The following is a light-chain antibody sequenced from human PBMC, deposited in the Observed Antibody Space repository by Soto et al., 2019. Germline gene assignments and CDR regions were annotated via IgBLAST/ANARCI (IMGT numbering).Light chain of an antibody. CDR2: EAS. Sequence: EIVLTQSPATLSLSPGERATLSCMASQSVSSYLAWYQQKPGQAPRLLIYEASNRATGMPARFSGSGSGTDFTLTISNLEPEDFAVYYCQHRSNWPLTFGGGTKVDIK. CDR3: QHRSNWPLT. CDR1: QSVSSY. V-gene: IGKV3-11*01. J-gene: IGKJ4*01.